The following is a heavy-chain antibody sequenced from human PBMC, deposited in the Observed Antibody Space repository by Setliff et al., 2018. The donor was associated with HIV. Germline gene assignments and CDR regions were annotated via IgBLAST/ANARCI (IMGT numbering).Heavy chain of an antibody. J-gene: IGHJ3*02. Sequence: GGSLRLSCEASGFTFSYYTMNWVRQAPGKGLEWVASISPNSSNTYYADSMKGRFTISRDNAKNSLYLQMNSLRAEDTAVYYCTSWGVPRDGFDIWGHGSAGHRLL. CDR1: GFTFSYYT. CDR3: TSWGVPRDGFDI. V-gene: IGHV3-21*01. CDR2: ISPNSSNT. D-gene: IGHD3-16*01.